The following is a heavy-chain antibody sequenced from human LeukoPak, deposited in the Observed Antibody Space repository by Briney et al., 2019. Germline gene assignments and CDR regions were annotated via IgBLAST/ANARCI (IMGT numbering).Heavy chain of an antibody. CDR3: ARAHWDCSSTSCYWGWFDH. CDR2: IYYSGST. D-gene: IGHD2-2*01. J-gene: IGHJ5*02. Sequence: SETLSLTCTVSGGSISTYFWSWIRQPPGKGLEWIGYIYYSGSTNYNPSLKSRVTISVDTSKNQFSLKLSSVTAADTAVYYCARAHWDCSSTSCYWGWFDHWGQGTLVTVSS. CDR1: GGSISTYF. V-gene: IGHV4-59*01.